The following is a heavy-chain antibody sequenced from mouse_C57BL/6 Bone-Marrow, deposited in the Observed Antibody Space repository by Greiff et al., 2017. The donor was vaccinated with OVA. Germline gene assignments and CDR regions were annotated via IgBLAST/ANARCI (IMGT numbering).Heavy chain of an antibody. J-gene: IGHJ2*01. Sequence: EVKLMESGPGLVKPSQSLSLTCSVTGYSITSGYYWNWIRQFPGNKLEWMGYISYDGSNNYNPSLKNRISITRDTSKNQFFLKLNSVTTEDTATYYCAIEGAQAYYWGQGTTLTVSS. V-gene: IGHV3-6*01. CDR1: GYSITSGYY. CDR2: ISYDGSN. CDR3: AIEGAQAYY. D-gene: IGHD3-2*02.